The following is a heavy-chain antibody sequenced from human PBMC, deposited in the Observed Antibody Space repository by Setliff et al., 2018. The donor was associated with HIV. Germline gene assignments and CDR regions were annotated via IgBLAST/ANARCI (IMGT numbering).Heavy chain of an antibody. CDR1: GGSISSHY. J-gene: IGHJ2*01. CDR3: ARGPPRWEEAISWYFDL. V-gene: IGHV4-34*01. D-gene: IGHD3-9*01. CDR2: ITDSGST. Sequence: SETLSLTCTVSGGSISSHYWSWIRQPPGKGLEWIGEITDSGSTNYTPSLKSRVTISIDTSKNQFSLKLSSVTAADTAVYYCARGPPRWEEAISWYFDLWGRGTLVTVSS.